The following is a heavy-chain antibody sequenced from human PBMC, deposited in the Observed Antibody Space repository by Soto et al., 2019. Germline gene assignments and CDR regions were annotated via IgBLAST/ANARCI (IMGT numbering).Heavy chain of an antibody. CDR1: GGSISSYY. Sequence: SETLSLTCTVSGGSISSYYWSWIRQPPGQGLEWIGYIYYSGSTYYNPSLKSRVTISVDTSKNQFSLKLSSVTAADTAVYYCATLSVDCSGGTCYLDYFDYWGQGTLVTVS. CDR2: IYYSGST. CDR3: ATLSVDCSGGTCYLDYFDY. J-gene: IGHJ4*02. D-gene: IGHD2-15*01. V-gene: IGHV4-59*04.